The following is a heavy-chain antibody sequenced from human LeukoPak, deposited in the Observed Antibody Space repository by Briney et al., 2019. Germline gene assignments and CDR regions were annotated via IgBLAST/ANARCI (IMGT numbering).Heavy chain of an antibody. CDR3: ARERENAFDI. Sequence: SETLSLTCAVYGGSFSGYYWSWIRQPPGKGLEWIGEINHSGSTNYNPSLKSRVTISVDTSKNQFSLKLSSVTGADTAVYYCARERENAFDIWGQGTMVSVSS. CDR2: INHSGST. J-gene: IGHJ3*02. CDR1: GGSFSGYY. V-gene: IGHV4-34*01.